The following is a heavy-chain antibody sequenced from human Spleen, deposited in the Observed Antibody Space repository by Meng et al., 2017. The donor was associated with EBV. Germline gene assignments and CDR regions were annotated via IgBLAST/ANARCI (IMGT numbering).Heavy chain of an antibody. Sequence: QRGGTGRLKPSETLSLTCGVEGGSFSGYYWSWIRQSPGKGLQWIGEINHSGDTVYDPSLKSRVTISIDTSKYQFSLNLTSVTAADTALYYCARGSGDYLKLDCFDPWGQGTLVTVSS. CDR1: GGSFSGYY. J-gene: IGHJ5*02. CDR2: INHSGDT. V-gene: IGHV4-34*01. D-gene: IGHD4-17*01. CDR3: ARGSGDYLKLDCFDP.